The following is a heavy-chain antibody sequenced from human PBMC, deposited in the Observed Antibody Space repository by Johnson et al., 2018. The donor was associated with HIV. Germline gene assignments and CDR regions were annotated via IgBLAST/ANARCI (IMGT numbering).Heavy chain of an antibody. Sequence: QVQLVESGGDLVQPGGSLRLSCAASGFTFSSYAMHWVRQAPGKGLEWVAVISYDGSNKYYIDSVKGRFTISRDNSKNTLYLQMNNLRAEDTSVYYCAKDFGSSSWHAFDVWGQGTMVTVSS. V-gene: IGHV3-30*04. CDR2: ISYDGSNK. CDR3: AKDFGSSSWHAFDV. CDR1: GFTFSSYA. J-gene: IGHJ3*01. D-gene: IGHD6-13*01.